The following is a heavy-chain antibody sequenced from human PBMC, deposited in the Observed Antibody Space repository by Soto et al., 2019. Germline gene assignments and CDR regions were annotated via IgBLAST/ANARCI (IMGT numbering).Heavy chain of an antibody. D-gene: IGHD1-1*01. CDR1: GYTFTSYY. Sequence: QVQLVQSGAEVKKPGASVKVSCKASGYTFTSYYINWVRQASGQGLEWMGWMNPNSGNTGYAQKFQGRVTMTRNTSISTTYMELSSLRSEDTAMYYRARDGAVTCTIYYYDGMDVWGQGTTVTVSS. CDR3: ARDGAVTCTIYYYDGMDV. J-gene: IGHJ6*02. CDR2: MNPNSGNT. V-gene: IGHV1-8*01.